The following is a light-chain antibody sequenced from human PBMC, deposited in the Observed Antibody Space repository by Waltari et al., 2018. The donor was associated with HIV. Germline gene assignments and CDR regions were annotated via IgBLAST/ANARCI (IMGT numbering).Light chain of an antibody. CDR3: QQTYSVSIT. CDR2: GVS. V-gene: IGKV1-39*01. Sequence: IKLTQSPSPLSASLGDKVTITCRASQHIKTFLNWYQVRPGKAPRVLVYGVSSLPTGVPSRFTGDGSGSDFTLTINNLQPEDFASYFCQQTYSVSITFGPGTRLEI. CDR1: QHIKTF. J-gene: IGKJ5*01.